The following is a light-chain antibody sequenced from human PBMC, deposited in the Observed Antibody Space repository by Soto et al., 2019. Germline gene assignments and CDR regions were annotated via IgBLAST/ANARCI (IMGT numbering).Light chain of an antibody. CDR2: DVS. CDR1: SSDVGAYNY. V-gene: IGLV2-14*01. Sequence: QSALTQPASVSGSPGQWITISCTGTSSDVGAYNYVSWFQQYPGKAPKLMMYDVSNRPSGVSHRFSGSKSGNTASLTISGLQAEDEADYHCSSFTTGSTFVFGTGTKLTVL. J-gene: IGLJ1*01. CDR3: SSFTTGSTFV.